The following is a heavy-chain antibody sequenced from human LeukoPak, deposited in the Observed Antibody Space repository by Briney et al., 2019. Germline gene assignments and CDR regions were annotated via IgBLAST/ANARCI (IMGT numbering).Heavy chain of an antibody. V-gene: IGHV4-30-4*01. J-gene: IGHJ5*02. CDR1: GGSISSGHHY. D-gene: IGHD1-14*01. CDR2: IYYSGST. Sequence: SETLSLTCTVSGGSISSGHHYWSWIRQPPGKGPEWIGNIYYSGSTHYNPPLKSRVTISVDTSKNQFSLKLSSVTAADTAIYYCARGVGLRYNNSGFDPWGQGTLVTVSS. CDR3: ARGVGLRYNNSGFDP.